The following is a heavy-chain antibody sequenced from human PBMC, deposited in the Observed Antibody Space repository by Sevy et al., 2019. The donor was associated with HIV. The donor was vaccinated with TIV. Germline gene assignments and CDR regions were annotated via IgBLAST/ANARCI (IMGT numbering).Heavy chain of an antibody. CDR1: GFIFSNYN. Sequence: GGSLRLSCAASGFIFSNYNMNWVRQAPGKGLEWVSRIKTDGSNRDSADSVKGRFFISRDNAKNLLYLQMNSLRAEDTAVYYCAREGDTVLVPTAVDAFDFWGQGTMVTVSS. D-gene: IGHD2-2*01. CDR3: AREGDTVLVPTAVDAFDF. V-gene: IGHV3-74*01. J-gene: IGHJ3*01. CDR2: IKTDGSNR.